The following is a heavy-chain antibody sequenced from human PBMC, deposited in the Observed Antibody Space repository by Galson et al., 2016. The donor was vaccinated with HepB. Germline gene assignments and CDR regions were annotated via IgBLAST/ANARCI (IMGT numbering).Heavy chain of an antibody. CDR2: ISWNSRNI. CDR1: GFTFDDYA. V-gene: IGHV3-9*01. J-gene: IGHJ4*02. D-gene: IGHD3-10*01. Sequence: SLRLSCAASGFTFDDYAMHWVRQAPGKGLEWVSGISWNSRNIGYADSVKGRFTISRDNAKNIVYLDMNSLRPEDTAFYYCAKDLSLNLVHREFEHWGQGTLVTVSS. CDR3: AKDLSLNLVHREFEH.